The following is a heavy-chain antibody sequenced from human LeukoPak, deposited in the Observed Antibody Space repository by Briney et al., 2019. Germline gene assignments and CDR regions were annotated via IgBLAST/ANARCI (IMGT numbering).Heavy chain of an antibody. Sequence: GGSLRLSCAASGFTFSDYYMNWIRQAPGKGLEWVSYISSSGSSIYYADSVKGRFTISRDNAKNSLYLQMDSLRAEDTAVYYCARDIRYSNSIDYWGQGTLVTVSS. V-gene: IGHV3-11*04. CDR1: GFTFSDYY. CDR2: ISSSGSSI. CDR3: ARDIRYSNSIDY. J-gene: IGHJ4*02. D-gene: IGHD4-11*01.